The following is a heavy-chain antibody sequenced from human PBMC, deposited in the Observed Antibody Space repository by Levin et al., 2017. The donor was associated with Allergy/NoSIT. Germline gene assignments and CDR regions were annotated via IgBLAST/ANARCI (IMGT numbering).Heavy chain of an antibody. CDR3: ARVPPSRITIFRRGAATDY. D-gene: IGHD3-9*01. J-gene: IGHJ4*02. CDR2: ISAYNGNT. Sequence: GESLKISCKASGYTFTSYGISWVRQAPGQGLEWMGWISAYNGNTNYAQKLQGRVTMTTDTSTSTAYMELRSLRSDDTAVYYCARVPPSRITIFRRGAATDYWGQGTLVTVSS. CDR1: GYTFTSYG. V-gene: IGHV1-18*01.